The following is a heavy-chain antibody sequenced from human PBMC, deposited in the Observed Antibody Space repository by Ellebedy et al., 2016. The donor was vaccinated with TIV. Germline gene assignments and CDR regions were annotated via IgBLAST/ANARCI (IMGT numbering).Heavy chain of an antibody. Sequence: PGGSLRLSCAASTSTYSTYALSWAPQAPGKGLEWASTISLSGGNTYHADPVKGRFTISRDNSKSTLYLQMNSLRAEETAVYYCAKHRGGYNYYGMDVWGQGTTVTVSS. CDR2: ISLSGGNT. V-gene: IGHV3-23*01. D-gene: IGHD3-22*01. CDR1: TSTYSTYA. CDR3: AKHRGGYNYYGMDV. J-gene: IGHJ6*02.